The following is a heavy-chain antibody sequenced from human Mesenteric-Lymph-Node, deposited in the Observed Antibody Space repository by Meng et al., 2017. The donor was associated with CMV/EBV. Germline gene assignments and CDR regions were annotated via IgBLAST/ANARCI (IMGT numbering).Heavy chain of an antibody. CDR2: INDSGST. V-gene: IGHV4-34*01. CDR1: RGSFSGYH. J-gene: IGHJ4*02. D-gene: IGHD5-18*01. Sequence: GSLRLSCAVSRGSFSGYHWSWIRQPPGKGLEWIGEINDSGSTNSNPSLKSRVTISVDTSKNQFSLKLSSVTAADTAVYYCAKARRQLWVDYWGQGTLVTVSS. CDR3: AKARRQLWVDY.